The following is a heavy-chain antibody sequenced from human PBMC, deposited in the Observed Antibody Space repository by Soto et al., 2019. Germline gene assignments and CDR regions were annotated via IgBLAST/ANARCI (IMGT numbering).Heavy chain of an antibody. Sequence: EVQLVESGGGLVQPGGSLRLSCAASGFTFSSYWMHWVRQAPGKGLVWVSRINSDGSSTSYADSVKGQFTISRDNAKNTLYLQMNSLRAEDTAVYYCARRGYSGYDYYYYYYMDVWSKGTTVTVSS. J-gene: IGHJ6*03. CDR3: ARRGYSGYDYYYYYYMDV. CDR1: GFTFSSYW. V-gene: IGHV3-74*01. CDR2: INSDGSST. D-gene: IGHD5-12*01.